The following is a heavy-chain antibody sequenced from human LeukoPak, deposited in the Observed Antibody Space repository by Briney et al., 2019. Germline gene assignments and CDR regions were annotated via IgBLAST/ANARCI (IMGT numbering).Heavy chain of an antibody. CDR3: ARGLTGDLDY. CDR2: INPNSDGT. J-gene: IGHJ4*02. Sequence: ASVKVSCKASGYTFIGYYIHWVRQAPGQGLEWMGWINPNSDGTNYAQKFQGRVTMTRDTSISTAYVELSRLTSDDTAVYYCARGLTGDLDYWGQGTLVTVSS. D-gene: IGHD7-27*01. V-gene: IGHV1-2*02. CDR1: GYTFIGYY.